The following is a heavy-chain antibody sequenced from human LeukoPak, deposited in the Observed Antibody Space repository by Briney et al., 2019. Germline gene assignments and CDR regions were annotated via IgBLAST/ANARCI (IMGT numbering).Heavy chain of an antibody. D-gene: IGHD2-15*01. Sequence: PSETLSLTCGVYGVSFSGYYWSWIRQPPGKGLEWIGEINHSGSTNYNPSLKRRVTISVDTSKNQFPLKLSSVSAADTAVYYCARAPNRYCGGGSCYWFWFDPWGQGTLVTVSS. J-gene: IGHJ5*02. V-gene: IGHV4-34*01. CDR2: INHSGST. CDR3: ARAPNRYCGGGSCYWFWFDP. CDR1: GVSFSGYY.